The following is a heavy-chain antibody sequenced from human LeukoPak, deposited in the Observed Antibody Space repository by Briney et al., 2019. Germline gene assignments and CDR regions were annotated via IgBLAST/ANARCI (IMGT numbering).Heavy chain of an antibody. D-gene: IGHD3-10*01. V-gene: IGHV4-39*07. J-gene: IGHJ4*02. CDR3: AGRITMVRGATYREY. CDR1: GGSITSSSYY. Sequence: SETLSLTCTVSGGSITSSSYYWGWIRQPPGKGLEWIGSIYYSGSTFYNPSLKSRVTISVDTSKNQFSLKLSSVTAADTAVYYCAGRITMVRGATYREYWGQGTLVTVSS. CDR2: IYYSGST.